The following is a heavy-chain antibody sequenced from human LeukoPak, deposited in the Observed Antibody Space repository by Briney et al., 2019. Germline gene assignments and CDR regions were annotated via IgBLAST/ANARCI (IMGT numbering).Heavy chain of an antibody. CDR1: GFTFSSYG. D-gene: IGHD4-17*01. CDR2: IWYDGSNK. J-gene: IGHJ5*02. V-gene: IGHV3-33*06. CDR3: AKALYGDYNWFDP. Sequence: GGSLRLSCAASGFTFSSYGMHWVRQAPGKGLEWVAVIWYDGSNKYYAASVKGRFTISRDNSKNTLYLQMNSLRAEDTAVYYCAKALYGDYNWFDPGGQGTLVTVSS.